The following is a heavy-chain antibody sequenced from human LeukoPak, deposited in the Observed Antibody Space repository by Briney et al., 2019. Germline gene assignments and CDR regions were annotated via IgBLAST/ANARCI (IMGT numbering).Heavy chain of an antibody. D-gene: IGHD3-22*01. CDR3: ARAPSEIGGYYPEYFRH. V-gene: IGHV3-74*01. CDR1: GFTFSSYW. J-gene: IGHJ1*01. Sequence: GGSLRLSCAASGFTFSSYWMHWVRQAPGKGLVWGSRVKSDGSTRYADSVKGRSTVSRDNAKNTVSLQMNSLRAEDTGVYYCARAPSEIGGYYPEYFRHWGQGTLVIVSS. CDR2: VKSDGST.